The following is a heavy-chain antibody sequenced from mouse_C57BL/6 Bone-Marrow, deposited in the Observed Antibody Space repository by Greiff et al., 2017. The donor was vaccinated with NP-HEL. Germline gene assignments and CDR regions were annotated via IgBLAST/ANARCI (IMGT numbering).Heavy chain of an antibody. CDR1: GLTFSDYY. J-gene: IGHJ4*01. CDR3: ARRQLRPSAMDY. D-gene: IGHD3-2*02. V-gene: IGHV5-12*01. Sequence: EVMLVESGGGLVQPGGSLKLSCAASGLTFSDYYMYWVRQTPEKRLEWVAYISNGGGSTYYPDTVKGRFTISRDNAKNTLYLQMSRLKSEDTAMYYCARRQLRPSAMDYWGQGTSVTVSS. CDR2: ISNGGGST.